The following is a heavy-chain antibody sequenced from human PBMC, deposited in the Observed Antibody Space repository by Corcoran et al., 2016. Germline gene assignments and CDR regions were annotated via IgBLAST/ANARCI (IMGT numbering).Heavy chain of an antibody. J-gene: IGHJ4*02. V-gene: IGHV3-33*01. CDR2: ICYDGSNK. CDR3: ARGGLAGYCRGGSCYPNFDD. CDR1: GFTLSSYG. Sequence: QVQLVESGGGVVQPGRSLRLYCAASGFTLSSYGMHWVRQAPDKGLEWVAVICYDGSNKYYADSVKGRFTISRDNSKTTLDLQLHSLRAEYTAVDYCARGGLAGYCRGGSCYPNFDDWGQGTLVTVSS. D-gene: IGHD2-15*01.